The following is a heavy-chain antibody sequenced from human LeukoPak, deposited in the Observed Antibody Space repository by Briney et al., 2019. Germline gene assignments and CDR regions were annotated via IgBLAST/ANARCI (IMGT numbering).Heavy chain of an antibody. CDR2: ISWNSGSI. Sequence: TGGSLRLSCAASGFTFDDYAMHWVRQAPGKGLEWVSGISWNSGSIGYADSVKGRFTISRDNAKNSLYLQMNSLRAEDTAVYYCATTPREYSSTWYYFDYWGQGILVTVSS. CDR3: ATTPREYSSTWYYFDY. CDR1: GFTFDDYA. D-gene: IGHD6-13*01. J-gene: IGHJ4*02. V-gene: IGHV3-9*01.